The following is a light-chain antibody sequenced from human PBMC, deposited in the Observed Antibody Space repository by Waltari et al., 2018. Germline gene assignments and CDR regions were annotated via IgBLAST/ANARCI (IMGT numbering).Light chain of an antibody. Sequence: SYDLTQPPSVSVSPGQTARITCPGDALPRQYAYWYQQRPGQAPMLLIYQDTQRPSEIPERFSGSSSGTTVTLTISEVQAEDEADYYCQSADGSGTYVVFGGGTKLTVL. J-gene: IGLJ2*01. CDR2: QDT. V-gene: IGLV3-25*03. CDR1: ALPRQY. CDR3: QSADGSGTYVV.